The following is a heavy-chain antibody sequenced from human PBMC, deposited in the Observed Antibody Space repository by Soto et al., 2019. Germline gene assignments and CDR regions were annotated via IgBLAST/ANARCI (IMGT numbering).Heavy chain of an antibody. CDR2: ISYDGSKK. CDR3: AKDVDWEPTVTTYFDY. CDR1: GFTFSSYG. Sequence: QVQLVESGGGVVQPGRSLRLSCAASGFTFSSYGMHWVRQAPGKGLEWVAVISYDGSKKYYVDSVKGRFTISRDIATNTVYLQMNSLRAEDTAVYYCAKDVDWEPTVTTYFDYWGQGTLVTVSS. D-gene: IGHD4-17*01. J-gene: IGHJ4*02. V-gene: IGHV3-30*18.